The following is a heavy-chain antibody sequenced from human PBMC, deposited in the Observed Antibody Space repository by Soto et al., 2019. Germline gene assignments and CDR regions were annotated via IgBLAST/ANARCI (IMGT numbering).Heavy chain of an antibody. CDR2: ISGSGGST. Sequence: GGSLRLSCAASGFTFSSYAMSWVRQAPGKGLEWVSAISGSGGSTYYADSVKGRFTISRDNSKNTLYLQMNSLRAEDTAVYYCAKEPEPLWFGHSSGFDYWGQGTLVTVSS. V-gene: IGHV3-23*01. D-gene: IGHD3-10*01. CDR3: AKEPEPLWFGHSSGFDY. J-gene: IGHJ4*02. CDR1: GFTFSSYA.